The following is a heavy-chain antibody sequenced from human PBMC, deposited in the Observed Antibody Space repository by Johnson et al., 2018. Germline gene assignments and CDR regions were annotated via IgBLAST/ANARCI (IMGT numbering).Heavy chain of an antibody. D-gene: IGHD6-13*01. V-gene: IGHV3-7*01. J-gene: IGHJ1*01. CDR3: GRQDGYGSSMNLPGDFQH. Sequence: VQLVESGGGLVRPGGSLRLSCVASGFTFSTYWVSWVRQAPGKGLEWVANIKQDGIEKYYVDSVRGRFTISRDNDKNSLYLKMNSLRAEDTAGYYWGRQDGYGSSMNLPGDFQHWGQGTLVTVSS. CDR1: GFTFSTYW. CDR2: IKQDGIEK.